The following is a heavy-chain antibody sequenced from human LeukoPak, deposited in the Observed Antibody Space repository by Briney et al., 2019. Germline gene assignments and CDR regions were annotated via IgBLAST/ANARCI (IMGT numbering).Heavy chain of an antibody. CDR1: GGSISSYY. J-gene: IGHJ2*01. CDR2: IYTSGST. V-gene: IGHV4-4*07. CDR3: ARDRSSSGWYSYRYFDL. D-gene: IGHD6-19*01. Sequence: SETLSLTCTVSGGSISSYYWSWIRQPAGKGLEWIGRIYTSGSTNYNPSLKSRVTMSVDTSKNQFSLKLSSVTAADRAVYYCARDRSSSGWYSYRYFDLWGRGTLVTVSS.